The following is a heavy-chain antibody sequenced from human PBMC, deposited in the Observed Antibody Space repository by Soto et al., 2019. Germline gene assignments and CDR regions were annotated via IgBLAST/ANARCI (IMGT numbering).Heavy chain of an antibody. J-gene: IGHJ4*02. Sequence: QVRLVQSGAAVKRPGASVKGSCRASGYTFTSYGIRWVPQAPGQGLEWMGWIRAYNGNTKSAQKPQGRVTMTTDTSTSTAYLELRRLRSEDTAVYYCARVLAVGLVDYWGQGTLVTVSS. CDR2: IRAYNGNT. D-gene: IGHD6-19*01. CDR3: ARVLAVGLVDY. CDR1: GYTFTSYG. V-gene: IGHV1-18*01.